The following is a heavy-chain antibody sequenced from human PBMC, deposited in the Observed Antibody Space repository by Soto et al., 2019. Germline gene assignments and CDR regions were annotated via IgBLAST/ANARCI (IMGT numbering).Heavy chain of an antibody. J-gene: IGHJ4*02. CDR1: GFRFNDYY. V-gene: IGHV3-11*01. CDR3: ATSSGALAASFPYYFDY. CDR2: ISSGSSTI. Sequence: GGSLRLSCAAAGFRFNDYYMTWIRQAPGKGLEWVSYISSGSSTIYYAHSVKGRFTISRDNAKNSLCLQMNSLRAEDTAVYYCATSSGALAASFPYYFDYWGQGTLVTVSS. D-gene: IGHD6-25*01.